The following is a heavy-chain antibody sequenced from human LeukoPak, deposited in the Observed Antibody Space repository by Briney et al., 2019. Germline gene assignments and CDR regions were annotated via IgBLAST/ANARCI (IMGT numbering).Heavy chain of an antibody. D-gene: IGHD3-9*01. CDR1: GYTYTGYY. V-gene: IGHV1-2*06. CDR2: INPNSGGT. Sequence: ASVKVSCKASGYTYTGYYMHWVRQAPGQGLEWMGRINPNSGGTNYAQKFQGRVTMTRDTSISTAYMELSRLRSDDTAVYYCARDHNPYIPIDKFDTYNWFDPWGQGTLVTVSS. J-gene: IGHJ5*02. CDR3: ARDHNPYIPIDKFDTYNWFDP.